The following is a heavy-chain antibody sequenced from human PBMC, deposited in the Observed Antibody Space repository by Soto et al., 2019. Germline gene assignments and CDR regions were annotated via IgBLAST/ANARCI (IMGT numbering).Heavy chain of an antibody. D-gene: IGHD5-12*01. Sequence: QVQLQESGPGLVKASQTLSLTCTLSGASVSSAEHYWSWMRQPPGKGLEWIGYTYYSGGSYYNASLQRRVSISVDTSQNQFALKLTSVTAADTAVYYCARLSGYDPAGAADKWGPGILVSVSS. CDR2: TYYSGGS. J-gene: IGHJ4*02. CDR1: GASVSSAEHY. CDR3: ARLSGYDPAGAADK. V-gene: IGHV4-30-4*01.